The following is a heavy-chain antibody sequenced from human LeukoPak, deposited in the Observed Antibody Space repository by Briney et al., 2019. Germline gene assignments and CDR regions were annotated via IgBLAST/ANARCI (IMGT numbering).Heavy chain of an antibody. CDR2: ISHSGST. V-gene: IGHV4-38-2*02. D-gene: IGHD3-3*01. CDR3: ARVYDFWSGYLDY. Sequence: SETLSLTCSVSGYSISSGYYWGWIRQPPGKGLEWIGTISHSGSTYYNPSLKSRVTISVDTSKNQFSLKLSSVTAADTAVYYCARVYDFWSGYLDYWGQGTLVTVSS. J-gene: IGHJ4*02. CDR1: GYSISSGYY.